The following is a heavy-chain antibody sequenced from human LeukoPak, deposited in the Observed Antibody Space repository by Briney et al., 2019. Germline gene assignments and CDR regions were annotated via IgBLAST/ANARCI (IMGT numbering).Heavy chain of an antibody. Sequence: GGSLRLSCAALGFTFNSYWMHWVRQAPGKGLVWVSRINSDGSGTSDADFVKGRFTISRDNSKNTLYLQMNSLRAEDTAMYYCARDRLTNDAFDIWGQGTMATVSS. CDR1: GFTFNSYW. V-gene: IGHV3-74*01. CDR2: INSDGSGT. D-gene: IGHD2-8*01. J-gene: IGHJ3*02. CDR3: ARDRLTNDAFDI.